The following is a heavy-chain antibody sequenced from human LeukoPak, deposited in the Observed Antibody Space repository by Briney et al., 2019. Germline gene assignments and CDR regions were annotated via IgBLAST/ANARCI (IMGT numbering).Heavy chain of an antibody. Sequence: GGSLRLSCVASGFTFSNYWMHWVRQAPGKGPEWVSRINKDGSITNFADSVKGRFTISRDNVKNTVYLQMNSLRAEDTAVYYCARGSYSGSYGGQGTLVTVSS. J-gene: IGHJ4*02. V-gene: IGHV3-74*01. CDR2: INKDGSIT. D-gene: IGHD1-26*01. CDR3: ARGSYSGSY. CDR1: GFTFSNYW.